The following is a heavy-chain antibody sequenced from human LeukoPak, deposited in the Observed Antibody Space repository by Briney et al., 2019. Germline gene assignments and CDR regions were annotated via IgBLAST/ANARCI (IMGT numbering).Heavy chain of an antibody. D-gene: IGHD6-19*01. Sequence: GGFLRLSCAASGFTFDDYAMHWVRQAPGKGLEWVSGISWNSGSIGYADSVKGRFTISRDNAKNSLYLQMNSLRAEDTALYYCAKDPLAVAVYYFDYWGQGTLVTVSS. CDR3: AKDPLAVAVYYFDY. CDR1: GFTFDDYA. CDR2: ISWNSGSI. J-gene: IGHJ4*02. V-gene: IGHV3-9*01.